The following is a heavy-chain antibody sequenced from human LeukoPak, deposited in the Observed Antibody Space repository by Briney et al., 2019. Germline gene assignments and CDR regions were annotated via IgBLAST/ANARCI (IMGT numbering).Heavy chain of an antibody. CDR1: GFTFSSYA. V-gene: IGHV3-23*01. CDR2: ISGSGGST. D-gene: IGHD2-2*01. CDR3: AKMNVVVPAAIEGGNFDY. Sequence: GGSLRLSCAASGFTFSSYAMSWVRQAPGKGLGWVSAISGSGGSTYYADSVKGRFTISRDNSKNTLYLQMNSLRAEDTAVYYCAKMNVVVPAAIEGGNFDYWGQGTLVTVSS. J-gene: IGHJ4*02.